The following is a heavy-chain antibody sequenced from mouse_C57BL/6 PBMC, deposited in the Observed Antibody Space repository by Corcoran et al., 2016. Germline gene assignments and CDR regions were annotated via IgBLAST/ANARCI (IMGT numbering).Heavy chain of an antibody. CDR2: INPNNGGT. V-gene: IGHV1-26*01. J-gene: IGHJ3*01. CDR3: ARDYYGSSWFAY. Sequence: EVQLQQSGPELAKPGASVKISCKASGYTFTDYYMNWVKQSHGKSLEWIGDINPNNGGTSYNQKFKGKATLTVDKSSSTAYMELRSLTSEDSAVYYCARDYYGSSWFAYWGQGTLVTVSA. CDR1: GYTFTDYY. D-gene: IGHD1-1*01.